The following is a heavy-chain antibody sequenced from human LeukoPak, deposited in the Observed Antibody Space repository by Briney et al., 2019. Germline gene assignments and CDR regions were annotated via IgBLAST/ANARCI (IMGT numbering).Heavy chain of an antibody. Sequence: TGGSLRLSCAASGFTFSSYGMHWVRQAPGKGLEWVAFIRYDGSNKYYADSVKGRFTISRDNSKNTLYLQTNSLRAEDTAVYYCAKDPTPFSSGWYLDYWGQGTLVTVSS. CDR2: IRYDGSNK. D-gene: IGHD6-19*01. V-gene: IGHV3-30*02. J-gene: IGHJ4*02. CDR1: GFTFSSYG. CDR3: AKDPTPFSSGWYLDY.